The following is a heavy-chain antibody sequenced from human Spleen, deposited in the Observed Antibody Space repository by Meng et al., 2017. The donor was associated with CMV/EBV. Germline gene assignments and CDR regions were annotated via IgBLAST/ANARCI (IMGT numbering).Heavy chain of an antibody. V-gene: IGHV3-30*02. Sequence: GESLKISCAASGFIFSSYGMHWVRQAPGKSLEWVAFVHYEGVITYYADSVKGRFTISRDNSRTTLNLQMNSLRGEDTAVYYCARVALYTGSHNDYWGQGTLVTVSS. CDR3: ARVALYTGSHNDY. D-gene: IGHD1-26*01. CDR1: GFIFSSYG. J-gene: IGHJ4*02. CDR2: VHYEGVIT.